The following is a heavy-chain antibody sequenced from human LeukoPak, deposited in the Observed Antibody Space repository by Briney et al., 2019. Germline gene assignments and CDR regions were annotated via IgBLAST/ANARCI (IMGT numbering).Heavy chain of an antibody. Sequence: SETLSLTCTVSGFSMTAHHWKWLRQTPGKVREWFGYVFDSGRTKENPSLKSRVTLSADTSKNQWSLRLSSVTAADTAVYYCTTITRGNIFGYFDFWGQGILVTVSS. CDR2: VFDSGRT. CDR1: GFSMTAHH. J-gene: IGHJ4*02. V-gene: IGHV4-59*11. D-gene: IGHD5-18*01. CDR3: TTITRGNIFGYFDF.